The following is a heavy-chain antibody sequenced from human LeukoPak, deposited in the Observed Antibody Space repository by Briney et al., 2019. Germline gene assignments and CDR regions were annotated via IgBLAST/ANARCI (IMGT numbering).Heavy chain of an antibody. V-gene: IGHV4-61*09. CDR1: GGSISSGSEY. CDR2: IYTSGST. Sequence: SQTLSLTCTVSGGSISSGSEYWSWIRQPAGRGLEWIGHIYTSGSTIYNPSLKSRVTISVDRSKNQFSLKLSSVTAADTAVYYCARRQLGDCSGGSCSPKDAFDIWGQGTMVTISS. D-gene: IGHD2-15*01. CDR3: ARRQLGDCSGGSCSPKDAFDI. J-gene: IGHJ3*02.